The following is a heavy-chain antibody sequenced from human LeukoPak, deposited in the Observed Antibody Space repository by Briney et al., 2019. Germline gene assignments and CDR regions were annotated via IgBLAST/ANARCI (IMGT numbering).Heavy chain of an antibody. CDR2: KSTSGST. J-gene: IGHJ3*02. V-gene: IGHV4-4*09. D-gene: IGHD3-9*01. Sequence: SETLSLTCTVAGGTISNYYWSWIRQPPGKGLEWIGFKSTSGSTNYNPSLKSRVTISVDTSKNQFSLKLSSVTAADTAVYYCARGPYYDILTGYYAPGAFDIWGQGTMVTVSS. CDR1: GGTISNYY. CDR3: ARGPYYDILTGYYAPGAFDI.